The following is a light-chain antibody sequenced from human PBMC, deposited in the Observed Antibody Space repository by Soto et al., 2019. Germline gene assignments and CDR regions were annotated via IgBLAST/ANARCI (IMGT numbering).Light chain of an antibody. Sequence: SVLTQPPSASGTPGQRVTISCSGSSSNIGSHAVNWYRQLPGTAPKLLIYTTNQRPAGVPARFSGSKSGTSASLAISGLQSEDEADYYCAAWDGSLNVYVFGTGTKVTVL. CDR1: SSNIGSHA. CDR2: TTN. V-gene: IGLV1-44*01. CDR3: AAWDGSLNVYV. J-gene: IGLJ1*01.